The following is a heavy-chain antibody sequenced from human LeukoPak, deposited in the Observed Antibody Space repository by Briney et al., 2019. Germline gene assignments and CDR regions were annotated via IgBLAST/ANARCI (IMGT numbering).Heavy chain of an antibody. D-gene: IGHD5-18*01. Sequence: RAGESLRLSCAASGFTFSSYSMNWVRQAPGKGLEWVSSISSSSSYIYYADSVKGRFTISRDNAKNSLYLQVNSLRAEDTAVYYCARDRGYSYGYVYWGQGTLVTVSS. V-gene: IGHV3-21*01. CDR1: GFTFSSYS. CDR3: ARDRGYSYGYVY. J-gene: IGHJ4*02. CDR2: ISSSSSYI.